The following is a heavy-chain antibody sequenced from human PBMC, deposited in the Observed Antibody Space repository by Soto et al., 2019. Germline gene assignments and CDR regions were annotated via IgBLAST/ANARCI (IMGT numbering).Heavy chain of an antibody. CDR2: IIPIFTTT. V-gene: IGHV1-69*12. CDR3: AREVAADGTFREDVFDI. Sequence: QVRLVQSGAEVKKPGSSVKISCKASGGTFSNHAINWVRQAPGLGLEWLGRIIPIFTTTDYAQRFQGRVTITADESTITAYMELSSLKHDDTAVYYCAREVAADGTFREDVFDIWGQGTMVTVSS. CDR1: GGTFSNHA. D-gene: IGHD6-13*01. J-gene: IGHJ3*02.